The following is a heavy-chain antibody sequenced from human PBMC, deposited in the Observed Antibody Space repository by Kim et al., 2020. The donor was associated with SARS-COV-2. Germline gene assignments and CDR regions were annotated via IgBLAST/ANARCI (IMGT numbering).Heavy chain of an antibody. V-gene: IGHV4-59*01. CDR3: ARIYARTIDY. Sequence: GPTPYNPSLKSQFTIYLDASKNQFSLKLSSVTAADTAVYYCARIYARTIDYWGLGTLVTVSS. D-gene: IGHD3-16*01. J-gene: IGHJ4*02. CDR2: GPT.